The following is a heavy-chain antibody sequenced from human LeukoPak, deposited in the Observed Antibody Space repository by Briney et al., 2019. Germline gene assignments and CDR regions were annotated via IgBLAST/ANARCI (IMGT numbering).Heavy chain of an antibody. V-gene: IGHV4-59*08. CDR3: ARHLTGDYFDY. J-gene: IGHJ4*02. CDR1: GCSISSYY. CDR2: IYYSGST. Sequence: SETLSLTCTVSGCSISSYYWSWIRQPPGKGLEWIGYIYYSGSTNYNPSLKSRVTISVDTSKNQFSLKLSSVTAADTAVYYCARHLTGDYFDYWGQGTLVTVSS. D-gene: IGHD1-14*01.